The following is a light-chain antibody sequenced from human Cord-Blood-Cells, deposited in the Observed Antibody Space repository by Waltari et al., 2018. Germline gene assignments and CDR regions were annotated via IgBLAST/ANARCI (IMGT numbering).Light chain of an antibody. J-gene: IGKJ4*01. CDR1: QSVSSY. Sequence: EIVLTQSPATLSLSLGERATLSCRASQSVSSYLAWYQQKPGQAPRLLIYDASNRATGIPSRFRGSGSGTDFTLTISSLEPEDFAVYYCQRRSNWPLTFGGGTKVEIK. V-gene: IGKV3-11*01. CDR2: DAS. CDR3: QRRSNWPLT.